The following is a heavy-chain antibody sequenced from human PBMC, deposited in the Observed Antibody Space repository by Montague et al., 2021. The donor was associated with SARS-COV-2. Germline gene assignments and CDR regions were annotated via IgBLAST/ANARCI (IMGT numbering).Heavy chain of an antibody. J-gene: IGHJ4*02. CDR3: ARDYSHCSGGSCVSDY. D-gene: IGHD2-15*01. V-gene: IGHV4-39*07. CDR1: GGPISGSSDY. CDR2: VYYSGNT. Sequence: SETLSLTCTVTGGPISGSSDYWGWIRQSPGKGLEWIASVYYSGNTYYXPSLKSRLTISVDTSKNQFSLKLSSVTAADTAIYYCARDYSHCSGGSCVSDYWGQGTLVTVSS.